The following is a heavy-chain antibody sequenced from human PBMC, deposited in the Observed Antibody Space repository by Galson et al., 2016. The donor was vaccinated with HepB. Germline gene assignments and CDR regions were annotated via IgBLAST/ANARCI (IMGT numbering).Heavy chain of an antibody. J-gene: IGHJ6*02. Sequence: SLRLSCAASGFTFRNYGMTWVRQAPGKGLEVVSSISRSGDSTDYAASAKGRFTISRDNSRDTLYLEMNSLRTEDTAIYHCAKKVDTCWYTLDVWGPGTTVTVSS. CDR2: ISRSGDST. D-gene: IGHD2-15*01. CDR1: GFTFRNYG. V-gene: IGHV3-23*01. CDR3: AKKVDTCWYTLDV.